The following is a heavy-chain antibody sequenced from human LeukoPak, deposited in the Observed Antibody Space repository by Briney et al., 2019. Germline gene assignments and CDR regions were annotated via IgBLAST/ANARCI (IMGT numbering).Heavy chain of an antibody. J-gene: IGHJ6*02. CDR3: ARGMVATPYYYGMDV. D-gene: IGHD5-12*01. Sequence: ASVEVSCKASGYTFTSYDINWVRQATGQGLEWMGWMNPNSGNTGYAQKFQGRVTMTRNTSISTAYMELSSLRSEDTAVYYCARGMVATPYYYGMDVWGQGTTVTVSS. CDR2: MNPNSGNT. V-gene: IGHV1-8*01. CDR1: GYTFTSYD.